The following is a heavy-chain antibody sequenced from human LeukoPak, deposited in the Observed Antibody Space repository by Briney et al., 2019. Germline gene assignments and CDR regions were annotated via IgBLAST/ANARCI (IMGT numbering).Heavy chain of an antibody. CDR1: GGSISSSSYY. D-gene: IGHD6-6*01. Sequence: SETLSLTCTVSGGSISSSSYYWSWIRQPPGKGLEWIGTFYYTGITYYSPSLKSRLTISLDTSNNQFSLKLSSVTAADTAVYYCARSIYGVCPFDYWGQGTLVTVFS. V-gene: IGHV4-39*01. CDR2: FYYTGIT. J-gene: IGHJ4*02. CDR3: ARSIYGVCPFDY.